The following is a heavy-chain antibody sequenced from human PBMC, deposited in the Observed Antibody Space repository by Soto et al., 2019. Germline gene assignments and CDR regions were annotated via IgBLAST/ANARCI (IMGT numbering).Heavy chain of an antibody. CDR2: ISAYNGNT. CDR1: GYTFTSYG. Sequence: ASVKVSCKASGYTFTSYGISWVRQAPGQGLEWMGWISAYNGNTNYAQKLQGRVTMTTDTSTSTAYMELGSLRSDDTAVYYCARDRGSIAAAGTFDYWGQGTLVTVSS. J-gene: IGHJ4*02. CDR3: ARDRGSIAAAGTFDY. D-gene: IGHD6-13*01. V-gene: IGHV1-18*01.